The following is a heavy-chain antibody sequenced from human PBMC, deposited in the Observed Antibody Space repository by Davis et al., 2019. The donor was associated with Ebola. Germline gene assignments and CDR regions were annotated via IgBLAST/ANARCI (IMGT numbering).Heavy chain of an antibody. CDR1: GFTFSSYW. V-gene: IGHV3-74*01. CDR2: ISPDGGRT. D-gene: IGHD3-22*01. J-gene: IGHJ4*02. CDR3: SRDFDRVRE. Sequence: PGESLKISCAASGFTFSSYWIHWVRHAPGKGLVWVSRISPDGGRTGYADSVKGRFTISRDNAKNTLYLQMNSLKAEDTAVYYCSRDFDRVREWGQGTLVTVSS.